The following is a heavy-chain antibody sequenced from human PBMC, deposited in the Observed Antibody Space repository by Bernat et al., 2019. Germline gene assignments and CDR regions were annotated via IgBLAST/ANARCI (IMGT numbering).Heavy chain of an antibody. CDR2: ISPNSGVT. Sequence: QVQMVQSGAEVKETGASVKVSCKAFGYTFTIYNFHWVRQAPGQGLEWMGWISPNSGVTNYAQKFQGRVTRTRDTSISTIYMGMHGLTSDDTALYYCTRGGGTANIDYWGRGTLVTVSS. J-gene: IGHJ4*02. D-gene: IGHD1-14*01. CDR1: GYTFTIYN. V-gene: IGHV1-2*02. CDR3: TRGGGTANIDY.